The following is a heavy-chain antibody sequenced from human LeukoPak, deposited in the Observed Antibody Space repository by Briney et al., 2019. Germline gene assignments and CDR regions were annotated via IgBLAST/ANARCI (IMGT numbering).Heavy chain of an antibody. CDR3: AREGAAVAGRDTYGMDV. CDR1: GGSISSYY. CDR2: IYYSGST. J-gene: IGHJ6*02. Sequence: PSETLSLTCTVSGGSISSYYWSWIRQPPGKGLEWLGYIYYSGSTNYNPSLKSRVTISVDTSKNQFSLKLSSVTAADTAVYYCAREGAAVAGRDTYGMDVWGQGTTVTVSS. D-gene: IGHD6-19*01. V-gene: IGHV4-59*01.